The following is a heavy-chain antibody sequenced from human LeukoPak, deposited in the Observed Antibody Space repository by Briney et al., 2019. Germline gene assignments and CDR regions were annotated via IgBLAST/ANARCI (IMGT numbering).Heavy chain of an antibody. CDR1: GGSISSYY. Sequence: SETLSLTCTVSGGSISSYYWSWIRQPPGKGLEWIGYIYYSGSTNYNPSLKSRVTISVDTSKNQLSLKLSSVTAADTAVYYCARGSDYSKPRYYYYYYMDVWGKGTTVTVSS. J-gene: IGHJ6*03. V-gene: IGHV4-59*12. CDR3: ARGSDYSKPRYYYYYYMDV. CDR2: IYYSGST. D-gene: IGHD4-11*01.